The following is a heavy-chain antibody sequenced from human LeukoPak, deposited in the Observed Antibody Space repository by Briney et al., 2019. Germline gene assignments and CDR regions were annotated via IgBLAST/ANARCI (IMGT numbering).Heavy chain of an antibody. V-gene: IGHV3-21*01. J-gene: IGHJ4*02. CDR3: ARDSGGWYFDY. Sequence: GGSLRLSCAASGFTFSSYSMNWVRQAPGKGLEWVSSISSSSSYIYYADSVKGRFTISRDNAKNSLYLQMNSLRAEDTAMYYCARDSGGWYFDYWGQGTLVTVSS. CDR2: ISSSSSYI. D-gene: IGHD6-19*01. CDR1: GFTFSSYS.